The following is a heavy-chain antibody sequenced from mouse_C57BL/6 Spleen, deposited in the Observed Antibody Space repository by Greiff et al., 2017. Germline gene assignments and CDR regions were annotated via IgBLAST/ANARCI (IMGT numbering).Heavy chain of an antibody. CDR2: LDPSDSYT. CDR3: ARGGLGRGAMDY. J-gene: IGHJ4*01. Sequence: QVQLQQPGAELVKPGASVKLSCKASGYTFTSYWMQWVKQRPGQGLEWIGELDPSDSYTNYNQKFKGKATLTVDTSSSTAYMQLSSLTSEDSAVYYCARGGLGRGAMDYWGQGTSVTVSS. D-gene: IGHD4-1*01. V-gene: IGHV1-50*01. CDR1: GYTFTSYW.